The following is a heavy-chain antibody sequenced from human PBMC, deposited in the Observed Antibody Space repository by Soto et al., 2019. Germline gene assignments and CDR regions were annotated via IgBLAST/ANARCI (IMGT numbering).Heavy chain of an antibody. CDR1: GYTFTGYY. CDR3: ARELGAHTDY. Sequence: ASVKVSCKASGYTFTGYYMHWVRQAPGQGLEWMGWINAGNGNTKYSQKFQGRVTITRDTSASTAYMELSSLRSEDTAVYYCARELGAHTDYWGQGTLVTVSS. D-gene: IGHD7-27*01. CDR2: INAGNGNT. V-gene: IGHV1-3*01. J-gene: IGHJ4*02.